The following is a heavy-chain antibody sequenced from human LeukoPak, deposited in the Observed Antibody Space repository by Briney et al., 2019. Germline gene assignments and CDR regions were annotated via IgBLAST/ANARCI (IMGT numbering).Heavy chain of an antibody. CDR3: ARTSGSGDSSGYYYSPDFDY. D-gene: IGHD3-22*01. V-gene: IGHV4-39*01. CDR2: IYYSGST. Sequence: PSETLSLTCTVSGGSISSSSYYWGWIRQPPGKGLEWIGSIYYSGSTYSNPSLKSRVTISVDTSKNQFSLKLSSVTAADTAVYYCARTSGSGDSSGYYYSPDFDYWGQGTLVTVSS. J-gene: IGHJ4*02. CDR1: GGSISSSSYY.